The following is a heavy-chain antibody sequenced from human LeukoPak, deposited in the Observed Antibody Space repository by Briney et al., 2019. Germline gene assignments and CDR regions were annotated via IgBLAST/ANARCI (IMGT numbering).Heavy chain of an antibody. J-gene: IGHJ4*02. V-gene: IGHV3-23*01. D-gene: IGHD2-21*02. CDR1: GFTFDNYA. Sequence: GGSLRLSCAASGFTFDNYAMSWVRQAPGKGLEWVSAISGSAHSTYYADSVKGRFTISGDNSKNTLYLQVNSLRAEDTAVYYCAKAPAYCAGDCYSDSWGQGTLVTVSS. CDR3: AKAPAYCAGDCYSDS. CDR2: ISGSAHST.